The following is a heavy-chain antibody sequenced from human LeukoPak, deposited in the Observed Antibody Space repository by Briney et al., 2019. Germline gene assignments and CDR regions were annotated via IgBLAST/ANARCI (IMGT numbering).Heavy chain of an antibody. J-gene: IGHJ4*02. CDR1: GLTFRSHW. CDR3: ATDRATQYFDY. V-gene: IGHV3-74*01. Sequence: GGSLRLSCAASGLTFRSHWMHWVRQAPGKGLVWVSRITNDGSSTTYADSVKGRFTISRDNAKNMLYLQVNSLRAEDTAVYYCATDRATQYFDYWGQGTLVSVSS. CDR2: ITNDGSST. D-gene: IGHD2-15*01.